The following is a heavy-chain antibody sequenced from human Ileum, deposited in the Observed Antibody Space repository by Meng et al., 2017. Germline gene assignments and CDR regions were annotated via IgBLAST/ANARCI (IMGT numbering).Heavy chain of an antibody. CDR2: ISGGGPTI. CDR3: VRDGIAVAGILYYFDH. Sequence: GESLKISCTTSGFTFSNYGFNWVRQAPGKGLEWVSYISGGGPTIYYADSVKGRFTISRDNAKNSLYLQMNSLRAEDTAVYYCVRDGIAVAGILYYFDHWGQGTLVTVSS. D-gene: IGHD6-19*01. J-gene: IGHJ4*02. V-gene: IGHV3-48*03. CDR1: GFTFSNYG.